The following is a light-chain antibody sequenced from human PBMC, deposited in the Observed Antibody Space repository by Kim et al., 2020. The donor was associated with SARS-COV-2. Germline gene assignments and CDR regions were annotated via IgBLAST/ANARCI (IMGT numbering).Light chain of an antibody. Sequence: QSALTQPASVSGSPGQPITISCTGTSSDVGGYNYVSWYQQHPGKAPKVMIYDVSKRPSGVSNRFSGSKSGNTASLTISGLQAEDEADYYCSSYTSSSTYVFGTGTQLTVL. CDR1: SSDVGGYNY. CDR2: DVS. CDR3: SSYTSSSTYV. V-gene: IGLV2-14*01. J-gene: IGLJ1*01.